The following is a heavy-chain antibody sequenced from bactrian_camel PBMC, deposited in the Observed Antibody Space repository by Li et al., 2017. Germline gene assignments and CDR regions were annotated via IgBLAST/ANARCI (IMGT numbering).Heavy chain of an antibody. V-gene: IGHV3-3*01. Sequence: HVQLVESGGGSVQTGGSLKPSCRASGPAYSEYCMGWFRQVPGEEREGVAAIISGDGTTTYAESVGGRFTISQDKEKNILTLEMNDLKPEDTAQYFCAAGSVGGYQCYLKRIGYWCNPPGEARGPRSPSP. D-gene: IGHD1*01. CDR1: GPAYSEYC. CDR2: IISGDGTT. J-gene: IGHJ4*01.